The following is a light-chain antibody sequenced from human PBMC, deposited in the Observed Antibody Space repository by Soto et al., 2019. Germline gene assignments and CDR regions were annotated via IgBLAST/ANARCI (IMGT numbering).Light chain of an antibody. CDR1: QGIRND. V-gene: IGKV1-6*01. Sequence: AMQMTQSPSSLSASVGDRVTITCRASQGIRNDLGWYQQEPGKAPKLLIYAASSLESGVPSRFSGSGSGTDFTLTISSLQPEDFATYYCLQDYNYPWTFGQGTKVDIK. CDR2: AAS. J-gene: IGKJ1*01. CDR3: LQDYNYPWT.